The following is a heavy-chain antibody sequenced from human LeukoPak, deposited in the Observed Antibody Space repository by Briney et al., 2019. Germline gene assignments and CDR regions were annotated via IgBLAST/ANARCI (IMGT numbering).Heavy chain of an antibody. Sequence: GGSLRLSCAASGFTFSSYGMHWVRQAPGKGLEWVAVISYDGSNQYYADSVKGRFTISRDNSKNTVYVQMNSLRIEDTAVYYCARSVGNGYFDYWGQGTLVTVSS. J-gene: IGHJ4*02. CDR3: ARSVGNGYFDY. CDR1: GFTFSSYG. V-gene: IGHV3-30*03. CDR2: ISYDGSNQ. D-gene: IGHD2-8*01.